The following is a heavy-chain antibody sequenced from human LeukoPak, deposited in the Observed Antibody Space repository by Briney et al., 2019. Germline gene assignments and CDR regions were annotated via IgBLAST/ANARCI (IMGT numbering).Heavy chain of an antibody. D-gene: IGHD3-3*01. J-gene: IGHJ4*02. CDR1: GFTIGPYA. Sequence: QPGGALRLSCAASGFTIGPYAMYWVRQGPGGGLEWVSVIKADGSGTFYADSVKGRFTISRDNSKNTLYLQMNSLRAEDTAVYYCAKGVGRFLEWLLYYYWGQGTLVTVSS. CDR3: AKGVGRFLEWLLYYY. CDR2: IKADGSGT. V-gene: IGHV3-23*03.